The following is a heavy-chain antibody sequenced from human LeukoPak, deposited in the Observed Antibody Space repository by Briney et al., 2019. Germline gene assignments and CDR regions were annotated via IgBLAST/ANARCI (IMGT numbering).Heavy chain of an antibody. CDR3: AKELDTMFFDF. Sequence: PGGSLRLFCATSGFNFDRYTIHWGRQAPRKGLEWVSLAGRAGGNTFYSDSVRGRYTISRDSGRKSVYLQMNSLTTDDTAFYFCAKELDTMFFDFWGQEALVTVSS. J-gene: IGHJ4*02. CDR1: GFNFDRYT. D-gene: IGHD3-10*02. V-gene: IGHV3-43*01. CDR2: AGRAGGNT.